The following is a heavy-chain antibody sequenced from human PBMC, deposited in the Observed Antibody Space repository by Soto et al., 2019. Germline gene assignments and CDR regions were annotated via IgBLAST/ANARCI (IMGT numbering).Heavy chain of an antibody. CDR2: IKTDGSST. D-gene: IGHD3-16*01. J-gene: IGHJ4*02. CDR3: ARVGVGHYEFDY. Sequence: EVQLVESGGALVQPGGSLRLACAASGFTFSSYWMHRVREVPGEGLVWVSRIKTDGSSTSCADSVKGRFTISRENVKNTMYLQMNNLGAEDTAVYYCARVGVGHYEFDYWGQGTLVTVSS. V-gene: IGHV3-74*01. CDR1: GFTFSSYW.